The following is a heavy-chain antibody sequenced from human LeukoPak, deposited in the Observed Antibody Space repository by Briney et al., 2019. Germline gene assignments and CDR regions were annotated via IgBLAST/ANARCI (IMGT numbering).Heavy chain of an antibody. V-gene: IGHV3-53*01. CDR1: GFTVSSNY. CDR3: ARDGRDIVAAYNAFDI. CDR2: IYSGGST. D-gene: IGHD6-13*01. J-gene: IGHJ3*02. Sequence: GGSLRLSCAASGFTVSSNYMNWVRQAPGKGLEWVSVIYSGGSTYYADSVKGRFTISRDNSKNTLYLQMNSLRAEDTAVYYCARDGRDIVAAYNAFDIWGQGTMVTVSS.